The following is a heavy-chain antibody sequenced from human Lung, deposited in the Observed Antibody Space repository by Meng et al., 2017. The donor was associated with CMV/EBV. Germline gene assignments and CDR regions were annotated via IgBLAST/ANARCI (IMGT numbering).Heavy chain of an antibody. V-gene: IGHV3-49*04. J-gene: IGHJ4*02. CDR3: ARGEFKSSSSRYY. D-gene: IGHD6-6*01. CDR1: GFTFGDYP. Sequence: GGSLRLXCTASGFTFGDYPMTWVRQAPGKGLEWIGFIRNKGYGGTTEYAASVKGRFIISRDDSRSIAYLQMNSLKTEDTAVYYCARGEFKSSSSRYYWGQGTXVNGAS. CDR2: IRNKGYGGTT.